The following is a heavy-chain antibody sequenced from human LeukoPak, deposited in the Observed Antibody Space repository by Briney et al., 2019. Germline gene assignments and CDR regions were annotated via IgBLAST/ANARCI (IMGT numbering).Heavy chain of an antibody. D-gene: IGHD4-11*01. J-gene: IGHJ5*02. Sequence: ASVKVSCKASGYTFTGYYMHWMRQAPGQGLEWMGWINPNSGGTNYAQKFQGRVTMTRDTSISTAYMELSRLRSDDTAVYYCARVTVTTVLGWFDPWGQGTLVTVSS. CDR1: GYTFTGYY. CDR3: ARVTVTTVLGWFDP. V-gene: IGHV1-2*02. CDR2: INPNSGGT.